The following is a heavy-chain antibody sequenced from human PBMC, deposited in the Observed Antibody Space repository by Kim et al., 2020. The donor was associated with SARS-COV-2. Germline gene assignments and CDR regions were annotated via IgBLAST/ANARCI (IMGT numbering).Heavy chain of an antibody. V-gene: IGHV7-4-1*02. Sequence: ASVKVSCKASGYTFTSYAMNWVRQAPGQGLEWMGWISTNTGTPTYAQGFTGRFVFSLDTSVSTTYLQINSLKAEDTAVYYCARDVRIVGATRYFDYWGQGTLVTVSS. CDR1: GYTFTSYA. CDR2: ISTNTGTP. CDR3: ARDVRIVGATRYFDY. J-gene: IGHJ4*02. D-gene: IGHD1-26*01.